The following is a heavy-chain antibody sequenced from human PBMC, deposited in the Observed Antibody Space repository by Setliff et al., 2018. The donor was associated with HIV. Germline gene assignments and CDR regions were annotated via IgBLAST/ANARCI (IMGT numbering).Heavy chain of an antibody. Sequence: GGSLRLSCAASGFTFSSFAMHWVRQAPGKGLEWVAVISSDGSSKYYEDSVKGRFSIFGDNSMKMLYPQMNSLRPEDTAVFYCAREATIVVVPAAGYMDVWGKGTTVTVSS. CDR3: AREATIVVVPAAGYMDV. J-gene: IGHJ6*03. CDR1: GFTFSSFA. V-gene: IGHV3-30*04. CDR2: ISSDGSSK. D-gene: IGHD2-2*01.